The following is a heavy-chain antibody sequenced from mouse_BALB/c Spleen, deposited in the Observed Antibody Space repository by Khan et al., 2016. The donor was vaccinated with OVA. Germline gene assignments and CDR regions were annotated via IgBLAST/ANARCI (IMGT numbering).Heavy chain of an antibody. Sequence: EVQLQESGPGLVKPSQSLSLTCTVNGYSITSNYAWNWIRQFPGNKLEWMGYISYSGSTNYNPSLKSRLSITRDTSKNQFFMLLHAVTTDDSATYYCARRNYYGYALDYWGQGTSVTVSA. V-gene: IGHV3-2*02. D-gene: IGHD1-1*01. CDR2: ISYSGST. CDR3: ARRNYYGYALDY. J-gene: IGHJ4*01. CDR1: GYSITSNYA.